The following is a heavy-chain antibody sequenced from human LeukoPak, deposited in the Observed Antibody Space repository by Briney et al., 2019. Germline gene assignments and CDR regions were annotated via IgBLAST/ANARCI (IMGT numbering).Heavy chain of an antibody. CDR1: GGSISSGDYY. CDR3: ARDRRQYYGSGSYSDAFDI. V-gene: IGHV4-30-4*01. D-gene: IGHD3-10*01. J-gene: IGHJ3*02. CDR2: IYYSGST. Sequence: SETLSLTCTVSGGSISSGDYYWSWIRQPPGKGLEWIGYIYYSGSTYYNPSLKSRVTISVDTSKNQFSLKLSSVTAADTAVYYCARDRRQYYGSGSYSDAFDIWGQGTMVTVSS.